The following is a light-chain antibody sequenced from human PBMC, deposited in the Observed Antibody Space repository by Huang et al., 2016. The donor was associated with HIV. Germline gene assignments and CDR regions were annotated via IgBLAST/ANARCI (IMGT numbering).Light chain of an antibody. CDR3: HQYNDWPRT. CDR2: GAA. J-gene: IGKJ1*01. CDR1: QSVENN. V-gene: IGKV3-15*01. Sequence: EIVMTQSPGTLPVSPGERATLSCRARQSVENNLAGYQKKPGQAPRLVVYGAATRATGIPPRFSGSGSGTDFTLTINSVQSEDFAVYFCHQYNDWPRTFGQGTKVEVK.